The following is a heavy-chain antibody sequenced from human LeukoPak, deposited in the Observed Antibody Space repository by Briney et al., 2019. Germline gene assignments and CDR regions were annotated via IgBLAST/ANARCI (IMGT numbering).Heavy chain of an antibody. CDR3: ARRRIYYMDV. Sequence: GGSPRLSCAASGFTFSTFNMHWVRQAPGKGLEWVSSITDSRISIYYADSVKGRFTISRDNAKNSLYLQMNSLRVEDTAVYYCARRRIYYMDVWGKGTTVTVSS. CDR1: GFTFSTFN. J-gene: IGHJ6*03. CDR2: ITDSRISI. V-gene: IGHV3-21*04.